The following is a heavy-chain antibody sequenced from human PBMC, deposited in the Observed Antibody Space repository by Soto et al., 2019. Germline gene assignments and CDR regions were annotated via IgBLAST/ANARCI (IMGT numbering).Heavy chain of an antibody. CDR2: ISSSSSYT. CDR1: GFTFSDYY. D-gene: IGHD1-26*01. V-gene: IGHV3-11*05. CDR3: AKDGASGSYPPYYYFGMDV. J-gene: IGHJ6*02. Sequence: GGSLRLSCAASGFTFSDYYMSWIRQAPGKGLEWASYISSSSSYTNYADSVKGRFSISRDNSKNTLRLQMNSLRADDTAVYYCAKDGASGSYPPYYYFGMDVWGQGTTVTVSS.